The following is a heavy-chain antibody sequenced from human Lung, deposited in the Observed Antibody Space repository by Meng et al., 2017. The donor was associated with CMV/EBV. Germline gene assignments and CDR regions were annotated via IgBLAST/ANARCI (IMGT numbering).Heavy chain of an antibody. CDR3: ARDPTGSSGWDEVSDY. J-gene: IGHJ4*02. D-gene: IGHD6-19*01. Sequence: ASXXVSXKASGYTFTTYGISWVRQAPGQGLEWMGWISTYNDNTNYAENLRGRVTMTTDTSTSTAYMELRSLTSDDTAVYYCARDPTGSSGWDEVSDYWGQGTLVTVSS. V-gene: IGHV1-18*01. CDR2: ISTYNDNT. CDR1: GYTFTTYG.